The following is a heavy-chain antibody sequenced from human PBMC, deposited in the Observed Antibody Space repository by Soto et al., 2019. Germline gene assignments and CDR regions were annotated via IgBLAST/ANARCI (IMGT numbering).Heavy chain of an antibody. CDR1: GYTFTSYA. CDR2: INAGHGNT. Sequence: QVQLVRSGAEVKKPGASVKVSCKASGYTFTSYAMHWVRQAPGQRLEWMGWINAGHGNTKYSQKFQGRVTITRDTSASTAYMELSSLRSEDTAVYYCAGQGGYCSSTSCYPYWGQGTLVTVSS. J-gene: IGHJ4*02. CDR3: AGQGGYCSSTSCYPY. V-gene: IGHV1-3*01. D-gene: IGHD2-2*03.